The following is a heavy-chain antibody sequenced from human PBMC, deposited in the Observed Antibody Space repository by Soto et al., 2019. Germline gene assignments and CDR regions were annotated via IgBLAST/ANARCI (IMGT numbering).Heavy chain of an antibody. CDR3: ASPSSITGTQLFNHYYYYMDV. CDR2: IIPILGIA. CDR1: GGTFSSYT. J-gene: IGHJ6*03. D-gene: IGHD1-20*01. Sequence: SVKVSCKASGGTFSSYTISWVRQAPGQGLEWMGRIIPILGIANYAQKFQGRVTITADKSTSTAYMELSSLRSEDTAVYYCASPSSITGTQLFNHYYYYMDVWGKGTTVTVSS. V-gene: IGHV1-69*02.